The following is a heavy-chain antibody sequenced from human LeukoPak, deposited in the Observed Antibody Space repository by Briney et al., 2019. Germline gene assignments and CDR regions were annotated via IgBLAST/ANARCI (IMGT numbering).Heavy chain of an antibody. Sequence: ASVKVSCKASGYTFTGYYMHWVRQAPGQGFEWMGWINPNSGGTNYAQKFQGWVTMTRDTSISTAYMELSRLRSDDTAVYYCAREPNWGAWYFDLWGRGTLVTVSS. D-gene: IGHD7-27*01. CDR1: GYTFTGYY. V-gene: IGHV1-2*04. J-gene: IGHJ2*01. CDR3: AREPNWGAWYFDL. CDR2: INPNSGGT.